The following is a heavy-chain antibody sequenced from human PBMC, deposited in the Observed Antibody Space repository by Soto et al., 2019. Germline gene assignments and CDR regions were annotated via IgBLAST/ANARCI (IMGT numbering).Heavy chain of an antibody. J-gene: IGHJ6*02. CDR2: VSFDGSSQ. CDR1: GFTFTSFS. Sequence: GGSLRLSCAASGFTFTSFSIHWVRQAPGKGLEWVALVSFDGSSQYYADSVKGRFTISRDNSMNTVDLHMSSLRPDDSAVYYCARRDTRYYYYGLDVWGQGTAVTVSS. CDR3: ARRDTRYYYYGLDV. V-gene: IGHV3-30-3*01.